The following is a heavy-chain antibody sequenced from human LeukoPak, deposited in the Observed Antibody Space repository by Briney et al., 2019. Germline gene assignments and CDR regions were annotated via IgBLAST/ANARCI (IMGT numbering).Heavy chain of an antibody. J-gene: IGHJ3*02. CDR3: AVAAADDVFDI. CDR2: IYTSGST. V-gene: IGHV4-61*02. D-gene: IGHD6-25*01. CDR1: GGSISSGSYY. Sequence: PSETLSLTCTVSGGSISSGSYYWSWIRQPAGKGLEWIGRIYTSGSTNYNPSLKSRVTISVDTSKNQFSLKLSSVTAADTAVYYCAVAAADDVFDIWGQGTMVTVSS.